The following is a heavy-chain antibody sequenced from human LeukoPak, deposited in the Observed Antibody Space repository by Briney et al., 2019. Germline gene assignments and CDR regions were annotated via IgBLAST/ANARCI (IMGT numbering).Heavy chain of an antibody. Sequence: YIYYSGSTKYNPSLKSRVTISVDTSKNQFSLKLSSVTAADTAVCYCAKAPVWNYYYGLDVWGQGTTVTVSS. CDR2: IYYSGST. J-gene: IGHJ6*02. D-gene: IGHD2-21*01. CDR3: AKAPVWNYYYGLDV. V-gene: IGHV4-59*01.